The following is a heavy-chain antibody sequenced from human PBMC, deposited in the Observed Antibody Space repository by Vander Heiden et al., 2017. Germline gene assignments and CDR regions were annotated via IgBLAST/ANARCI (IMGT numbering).Heavy chain of an antibody. V-gene: IGHV3-74*01. CDR2: INRDGSST. D-gene: IGHD6-13*01. CDR3: VRGGIAALMDV. Sequence: EVQLVESGGGLLQPGGSLRLSCAASGFNFSSYWVHWVRQAPGKGLVWVSRINRDGSSTTYADSVKGRFTISRDNAKNTVYLQMNSLRAEDTAVYYCVRGGIAALMDVWGQGTTVTVSS. J-gene: IGHJ6*02. CDR1: GFNFSSYW.